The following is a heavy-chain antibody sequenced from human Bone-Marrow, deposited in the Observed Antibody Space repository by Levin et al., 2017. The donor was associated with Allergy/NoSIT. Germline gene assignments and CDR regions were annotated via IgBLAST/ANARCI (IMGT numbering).Heavy chain of an antibody. CDR1: GFSFSSYG. CDR2: IPYDGSKK. D-gene: IGHD2-2*01. CDR3: AKRASQIVVVPAAYYFDY. J-gene: IGHJ4*02. V-gene: IGHV3-30*18. Sequence: GGSLRLSCAVSGFSFSSYGMHWVRQAPGKGLEWVAVIPYDGSKKYYADSVKGRFTISRDNSKNTLYLQMNSLRAEDTAVYYCAKRASQIVVVPAAYYFDYWGKGTLVTVSS.